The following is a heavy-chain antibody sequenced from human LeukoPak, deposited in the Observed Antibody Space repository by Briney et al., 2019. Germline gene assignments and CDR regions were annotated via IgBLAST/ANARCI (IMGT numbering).Heavy chain of an antibody. CDR1: GFTFSSYW. CDR3: ARDNEYYDILTGYSLIDY. D-gene: IGHD3-9*01. J-gene: IGHJ4*02. CDR2: IKQDGSEK. V-gene: IGHV3-7*01. Sequence: PGGSLRLSCAASGFTFSSYWMSWVRQAPGKGLEWVANIKQDGSEKYYVDSVKGRFTISRDNAKNSLYLQMNSLRAEDTAVYYCARDNEYYDILTGYSLIDYWGQGTLVTVSS.